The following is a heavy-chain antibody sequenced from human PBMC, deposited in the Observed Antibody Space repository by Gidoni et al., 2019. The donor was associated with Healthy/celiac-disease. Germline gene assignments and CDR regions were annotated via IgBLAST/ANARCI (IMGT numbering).Heavy chain of an antibody. CDR2: INHSGST. CDR1: GGSFSGYY. CDR3: ARGRGSYYY. J-gene: IGHJ4*02. D-gene: IGHD1-26*01. V-gene: IGHV4-34*01. Sequence: QVQLQQWGAGLLKPSETLSLTCAGYGGSFSGYYWSWIPQPPGKGLEWIGEINHSGSTNYNPSLKRRVTISVDTSKNQFSLKLSSVTAADTAVYYCARGRGSYYYWGQGTLVTVSS.